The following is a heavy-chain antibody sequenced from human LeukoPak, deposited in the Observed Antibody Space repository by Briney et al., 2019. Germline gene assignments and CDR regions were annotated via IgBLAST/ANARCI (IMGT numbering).Heavy chain of an antibody. CDR2: ISYDGSNK. CDR1: GFTLSSYA. V-gene: IGHV3-30-3*01. D-gene: IGHD1-26*01. CDR3: ARDPCSYPQVGARKNWFDP. J-gene: IGHJ5*02. Sequence: GRSLRLSCAASGFTLSSYAMHWVRQAPGKGLEWVAVISYDGSNKYYADSVKGRFTISRDNSKNTLYLQMNSLRAEDTAVYYCARDPCSYPQVGARKNWFDPWGQGTLVTVSS.